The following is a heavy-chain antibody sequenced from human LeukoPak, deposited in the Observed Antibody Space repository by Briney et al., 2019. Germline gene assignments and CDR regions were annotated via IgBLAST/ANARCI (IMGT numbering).Heavy chain of an antibody. D-gene: IGHD2-2*01. V-gene: IGHV3-30-3*01. J-gene: IGHJ1*01. CDR1: GFTFSIYA. CDR2: ISYDGSNK. CDR3: ARSYCTSTNCHRAPYFQY. Sequence: PGGSLRLSCAASGFTFSIYAFHWVRQAPGKGLEWVAVISYDGSNKYYADSVKGRFTISRDNSKNTLYLQMNSLRAEDTAIYSCARSYCTSTNCHRAPYFQYWGQGTLVTVSS.